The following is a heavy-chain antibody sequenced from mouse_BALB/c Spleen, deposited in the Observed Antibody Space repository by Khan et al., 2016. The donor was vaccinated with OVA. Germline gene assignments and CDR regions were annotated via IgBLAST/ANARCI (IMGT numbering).Heavy chain of an antibody. D-gene: IGHD2-13*01. CDR3: ARGDDYFAS. V-gene: IGHV1-26*01. Sequence: MQLEESGPDLVKPGASVKISCKASGYSFTLYYMSWVKQSHGKSLEWIGRVNPNTDNINYNQEFKGKAILTVDKSSNTAYMELRSLTSEDSAVYVCARGDDYFASWGQGTLVTVSA. J-gene: IGHJ3*01. CDR2: VNPNTDNI. CDR1: GYSFTLYY.